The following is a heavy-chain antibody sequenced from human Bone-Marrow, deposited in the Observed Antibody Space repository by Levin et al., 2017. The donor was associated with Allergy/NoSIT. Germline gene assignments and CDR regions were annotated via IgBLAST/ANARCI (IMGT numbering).Heavy chain of an antibody. CDR2: IKQDGSEK. J-gene: IGHJ1*01. D-gene: IGHD6-13*01. CDR3: ARERHSSSWGAEYFQH. CDR1: GFTFSSYW. Sequence: PGGSLRLSCAASGFTFSSYWMSWVRQAPGKGLEWVANIKQDGSEKYYVDSVKGRFTISRDNAKNSLYLQMNSLRAEDTAVYYCARERHSSSWGAEYFQHWGQGTLVTVSS. V-gene: IGHV3-7*01.